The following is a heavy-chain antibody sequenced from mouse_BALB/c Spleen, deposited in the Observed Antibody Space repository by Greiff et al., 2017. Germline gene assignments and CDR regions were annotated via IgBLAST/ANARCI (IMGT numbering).Heavy chain of an antibody. CDR1: GYTFTSYW. V-gene: IGHV1-7*01. CDR3: ARSNWRAMDY. CDR2: INPSTGYT. Sequence: LEESGAELAKPGASVKMSCKASGYTFTSYWMHWVKQRPGQGLEWIGYINPSTGYTEYNQKFKDKATLTADKSSSTAYMQLSSLTSEDSAVYYCARSNWRAMDYWGQGTSVTVSS. J-gene: IGHJ4*01. D-gene: IGHD4-1*01.